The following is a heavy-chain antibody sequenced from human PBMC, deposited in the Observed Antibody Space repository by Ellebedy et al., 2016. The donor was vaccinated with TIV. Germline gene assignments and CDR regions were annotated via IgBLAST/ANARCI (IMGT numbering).Heavy chain of an antibody. J-gene: IGHJ4*02. V-gene: IGHV3-30*18. CDR2: ISYDGSNK. CDR1: GFTFSSYG. CDR3: AKDKMATILY. D-gene: IGHD5-24*01. Sequence: GESLKISXAASGFTFSSYGMHWVRQAPGKGLEWVAVISYDGSNKYYADSVKGRFTISRDNSKNTLYLQMNSLRAEDTAVYYCAKDKMATILYWGQGTLVTVSS.